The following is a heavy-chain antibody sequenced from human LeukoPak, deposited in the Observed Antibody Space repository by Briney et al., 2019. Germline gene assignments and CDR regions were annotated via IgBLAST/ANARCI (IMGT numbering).Heavy chain of an antibody. CDR3: ARGTIAVAGKVENFDY. J-gene: IGHJ4*02. Sequence: PSETLSLTCTVSGVSISGSDFYWGWLRQPPGKGLEWIVSIYYTGSTYHNPSLKSRVTISVDTSKNQFSLKLSSVTAADTAVYYCARGTIAVAGKVENFDYWGQGTLVTVSS. V-gene: IGHV4-39*07. D-gene: IGHD6-19*01. CDR2: IYYTGST. CDR1: GVSISGSDFY.